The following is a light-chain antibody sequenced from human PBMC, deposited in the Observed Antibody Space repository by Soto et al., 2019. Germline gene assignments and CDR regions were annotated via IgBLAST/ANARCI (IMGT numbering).Light chain of an antibody. Sequence: TQSALPLSFSPWERATLSCRASQSVSNTYLAWYQQKPGQAPRLLIYGASSRATGIPDRFSGSGSGTDFTLTINRLEPEDFAVYFCQQHGSSSLTFGGGTKVDIK. V-gene: IGKV3-20*01. CDR2: GAS. CDR1: QSVSNTY. J-gene: IGKJ4*01. CDR3: QQHGSSSLT.